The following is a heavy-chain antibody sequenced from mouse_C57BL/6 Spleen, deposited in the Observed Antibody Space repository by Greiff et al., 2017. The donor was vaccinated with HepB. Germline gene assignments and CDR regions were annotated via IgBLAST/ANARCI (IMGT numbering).Heavy chain of an antibody. CDR1: GFNIKDYY. V-gene: IGHV14-2*01. CDR2: IDPEDGET. J-gene: IGHJ4*01. Sequence: EVQLQQSGAELVKPGASVKLSCTASGFNIKDYYMHWVKQRTEQGLEWIGRIDPEDGETKCAPKFQGKATITADTSANTAYLQLSSLTSEDTAVYYCARIDYYGSSSYYYAMDYWGQGTSVTVSS. CDR3: ARIDYYGSSSYYYAMDY. D-gene: IGHD1-1*01.